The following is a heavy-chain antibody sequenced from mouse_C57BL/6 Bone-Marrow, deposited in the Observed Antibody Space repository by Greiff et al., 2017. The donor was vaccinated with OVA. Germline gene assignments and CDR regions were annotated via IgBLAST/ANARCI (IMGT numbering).Heavy chain of an antibody. D-gene: IGHD1-1*01. V-gene: IGHV2-2*01. Sequence: VQVVESGPGLVQPSQSLSITCTVSGFSLTSYGVHWVRQSPGKGLEWLGVIWSGGSTDYNAAFISRLSISKHNSKSQVFFKMNSLQADDTAIYDCARTYGRAYFDYWGQGTTLTVSS. CDR3: ARTYGRAYFDY. CDR2: IWSGGST. J-gene: IGHJ2*01. CDR1: GFSLTSYG.